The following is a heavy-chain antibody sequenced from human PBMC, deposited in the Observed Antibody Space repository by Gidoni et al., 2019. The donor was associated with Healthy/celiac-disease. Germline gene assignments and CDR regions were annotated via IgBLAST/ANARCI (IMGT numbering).Heavy chain of an antibody. Sequence: KPGASVKVSCKASGYTFTSYAMHWVRQAPGQRLEWMGWINAGNGNTKYSQKFQGRVTITRDTSASTAYMELSSLRSEDTAVYYCAREDDSSSWYLSFFWFDPWGQGTLVTVSS. CDR1: GYTFTSYA. D-gene: IGHD6-13*01. V-gene: IGHV1-3*01. CDR3: AREDDSSSWYLSFFWFDP. J-gene: IGHJ5*02. CDR2: INAGNGNT.